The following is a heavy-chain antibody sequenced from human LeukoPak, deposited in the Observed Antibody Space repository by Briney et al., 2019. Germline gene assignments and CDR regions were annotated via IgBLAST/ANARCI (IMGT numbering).Heavy chain of an antibody. J-gene: IGHJ4*02. Sequence: ASVKASCKASGYTFTNYGISWVRQAPGQGLEWMGWINTYNGNTNYAQKFQGRVTMTTDTSTSTAYMELRSLSSDDTAVYYCARVVLDHYYDSSGYLGTLDYWGQGTLVTVSS. V-gene: IGHV1-18*01. CDR3: ARVVLDHYYDSSGYLGTLDY. D-gene: IGHD3-22*01. CDR2: INTYNGNT. CDR1: GYTFTNYG.